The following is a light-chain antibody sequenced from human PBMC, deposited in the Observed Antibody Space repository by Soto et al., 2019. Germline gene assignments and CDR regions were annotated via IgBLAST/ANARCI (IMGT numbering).Light chain of an antibody. CDR3: QQYGSPWT. CDR2: GAS. Sequence: ETVLTQSPGTLSLSPGERATLSCRASQSVWSSLLAWYQHKPGQTPRLLIYGASSRATGIPDRFSGSGSGTDFTLTISRLEPEDFAMYYCQQYGSPWTFGQGTKVEIK. CDR1: QSVWSSL. V-gene: IGKV3-20*01. J-gene: IGKJ1*01.